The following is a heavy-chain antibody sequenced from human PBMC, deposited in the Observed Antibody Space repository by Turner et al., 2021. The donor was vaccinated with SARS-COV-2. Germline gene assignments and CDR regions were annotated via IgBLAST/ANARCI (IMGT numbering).Heavy chain of an antibody. CDR1: GGSISSGGYY. Sequence: QVQLQESGPGLVKPSQTLSLTCTVSGGSISSGGYYWSWIRQHPGKGLEWIGYIYDSVSTYYNPSLKSRVTISVDTSKNQFSLKLSSVTAADTAVYYCATAAIENPPSYYYYYAMDVWGQGTTVTVSS. D-gene: IGHD2-2*01. J-gene: IGHJ6*02. V-gene: IGHV4-31*03. CDR2: IYDSVST. CDR3: ATAAIENPPSYYYYYAMDV.